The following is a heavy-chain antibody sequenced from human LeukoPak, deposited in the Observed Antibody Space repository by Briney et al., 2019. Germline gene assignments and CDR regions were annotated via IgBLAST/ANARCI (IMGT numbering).Heavy chain of an antibody. Sequence: SETLSLTCTVSGGSISSYYWCWIRQPPGKGLEWIGYIYYSGSTNYNPSLKSRVTISVDTSKNQFSLKLSSVTAADTAVYYCARENSYGLSDAFDIWGQGTMVTVSS. V-gene: IGHV4-59*01. CDR3: ARENSYGLSDAFDI. J-gene: IGHJ3*02. CDR2: IYYSGST. CDR1: GGSISSYY. D-gene: IGHD5-18*01.